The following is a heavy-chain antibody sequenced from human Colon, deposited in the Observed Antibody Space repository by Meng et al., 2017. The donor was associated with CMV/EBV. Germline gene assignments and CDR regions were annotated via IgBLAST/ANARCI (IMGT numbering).Heavy chain of an antibody. Sequence: GESLKISCAASGFTFSNYTMNWVRQAPGKGPEWVSSISSYGTYIHYSASVKGRFTISRDDAKNSLFLQMDSLRVDDTAVYYCTRGGLYSSSSLSDFWGQGTMVTVSS. V-gene: IGHV3-21*01. CDR1: GFTFSNYT. D-gene: IGHD6-6*01. CDR3: TRGGLYSSSSLSDF. CDR2: ISSYGTYI. J-gene: IGHJ4*02.